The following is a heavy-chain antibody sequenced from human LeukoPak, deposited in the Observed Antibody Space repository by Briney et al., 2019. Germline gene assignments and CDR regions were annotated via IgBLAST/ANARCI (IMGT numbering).Heavy chain of an antibody. Sequence: KPSETLSLTCTVPGGSVSGDSCTWIRQPAGKGLEWIGYIYYNGDINYNPSLKSRVAISVDTSRNQFSLKLTSVTAADTAVYYCARNGFRTHCGAGCYSDYMDVWGKGTTVTVSS. CDR3: ARNGFRTHCGAGCYSDYMDV. D-gene: IGHD2-21*02. V-gene: IGHV4-59*02. J-gene: IGHJ6*03. CDR1: GGSVSGDS. CDR2: IYYNGDI.